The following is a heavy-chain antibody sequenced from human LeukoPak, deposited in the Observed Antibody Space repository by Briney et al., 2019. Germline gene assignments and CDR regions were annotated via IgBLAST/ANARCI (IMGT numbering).Heavy chain of an antibody. D-gene: IGHD3-9*01. Sequence: GGSLRLSCVASGFTLCSYWMHWVRQDPRQGLVWVSRINGDGRNINYADSVRGRFTISRDNAKNTLYLQMNTLRVEDTAVYYCTRDLMDYDVSTGLHHYYMDVGGQGTTVTVSS. V-gene: IGHV3-74*01. CDR2: INGDGRNI. CDR3: TRDLMDYDVSTGLHHYYMDV. CDR1: GFTLCSYW. J-gene: IGHJ6*02.